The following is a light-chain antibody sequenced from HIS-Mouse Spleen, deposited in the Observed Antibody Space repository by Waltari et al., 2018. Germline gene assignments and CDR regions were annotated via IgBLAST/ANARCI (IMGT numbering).Light chain of an antibody. J-gene: IGLJ1*01. CDR2: DVS. Sequence: QSALTQPRSVSGSPGQSVTISCTGTSSDVGCYTYVSWYQQHPGKAPKLMIYDVSKRPSGVPDRFSGSKSGNTASLTISGLQAEDEADYYCCSYAGSYTGVFGTGTKVTVL. V-gene: IGLV2-11*01. CDR3: CSYAGSYTGV. CDR1: SSDVGCYTY.